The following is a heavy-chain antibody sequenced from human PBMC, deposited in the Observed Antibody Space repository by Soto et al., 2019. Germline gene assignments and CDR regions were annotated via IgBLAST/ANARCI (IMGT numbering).Heavy chain of an antibody. CDR3: ARDRSSMITFGGVIVMGGGFDY. V-gene: IGHV1-46*03. CDR2: INPSGGST. J-gene: IGHJ4*02. D-gene: IGHD3-16*02. Sequence: QVQLVQSGAEVKKPGASVKVSCKASGYTFTSYYMHWVRQAPGQGLEWMGIINPSGGSTSYAQKFQGSVTKTRDTSTRTVYVELSSLRAEDTAVYYCARDRSSMITFGGVIVMGGGFDYWGQGTLVTVSS. CDR1: GYTFTSYY.